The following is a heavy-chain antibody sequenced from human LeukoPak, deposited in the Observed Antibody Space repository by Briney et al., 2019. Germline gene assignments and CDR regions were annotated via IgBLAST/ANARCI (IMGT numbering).Heavy chain of an antibody. CDR2: IYSGGST. CDR3: ARERGHLDY. J-gene: IGHJ4*02. D-gene: IGHD6-25*01. CDR1: GFTVSSYY. Sequence: PGGSLRLSCVVSGFTVSSYYMSWFRQATGKGLEWVSDIYSGGSTYYADSVKGRFTISRDNSKNTLYLQMNSLRAEYTAVYYCARERGHLDYWGQGTLVTVSS. V-gene: IGHV3-66*01.